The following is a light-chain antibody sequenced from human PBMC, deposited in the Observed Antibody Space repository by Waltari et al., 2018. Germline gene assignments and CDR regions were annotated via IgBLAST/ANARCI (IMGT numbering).Light chain of an antibody. CDR1: SSDFDGFNF. CDR3: SSYTSVNTR. CDR2: DVA. Sequence: QSALTQPASMSGSPGPSITISCTGTSSDFDGFNFVSWYQQYPGKAPKLIIYDVANRPSGVSHRFSGSRSGNTASLTISGLQAEDEADYYCSSYTSVNTRFGGGTKLTVL. J-gene: IGLJ2*01. V-gene: IGLV2-14*03.